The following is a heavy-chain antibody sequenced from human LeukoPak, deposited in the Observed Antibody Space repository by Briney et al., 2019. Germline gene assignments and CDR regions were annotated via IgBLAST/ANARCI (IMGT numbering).Heavy chain of an antibody. D-gene: IGHD3-16*01. CDR1: GGSISSSSYY. J-gene: IGHJ4*02. Sequence: PSETLSLTCTVSGGSISSSSYYWGWIRQPPGKGLEWIGSIYYSGSTYYNPSLKSRVTISVDTSKNQFSLKVTSVTAADTAVCYCANYGVVLATYGSPSPFVYWGQGTLVTVSS. V-gene: IGHV4-39*07. CDR2: IYYSGST. CDR3: ANYGVVLATYGSPSPFVY.